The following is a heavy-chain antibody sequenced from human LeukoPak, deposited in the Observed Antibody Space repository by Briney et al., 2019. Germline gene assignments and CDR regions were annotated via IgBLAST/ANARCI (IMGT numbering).Heavy chain of an antibody. CDR1: GFPFSSYW. J-gene: IGHJ4*02. D-gene: IGHD5-24*01. CDR3: TRVGYIDEGIDY. Sequence: GGSLRLSCAASGFPFSSYWMTWVRQAPGKGLEWVANIKQDGSKKSYVDSVKGRFTISKDNAKNSLYLQMNSLRAEDTAIYYCTRVGYIDEGIDYWGQGTLVTVSS. V-gene: IGHV3-7*04. CDR2: IKQDGSKK.